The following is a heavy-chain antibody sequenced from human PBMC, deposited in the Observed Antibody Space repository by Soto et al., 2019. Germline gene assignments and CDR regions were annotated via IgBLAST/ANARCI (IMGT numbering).Heavy chain of an antibody. J-gene: IGHJ6*03. CDR3: ARVGVPAAAIRASYYYYMDV. V-gene: IGHV4-59*01. Sequence: SETLSLTCTVSGGSISSYYWSWIRQPPGKGLEWIGYIYYSGSTIYNPSLKSRVTISVDTSKNQFSLKLSSVTAADTAVYYCARVGVPAAAIRASYYYYMDVWGKGTTVTVSS. D-gene: IGHD2-2*01. CDR2: IYYSGST. CDR1: GGSISSYY.